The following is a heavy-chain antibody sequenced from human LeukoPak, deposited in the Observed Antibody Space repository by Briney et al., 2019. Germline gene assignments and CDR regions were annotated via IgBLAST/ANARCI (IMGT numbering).Heavy chain of an antibody. CDR1: GFPSSGYA. J-gene: IGHJ4*02. CDR2: MSHDGTNK. V-gene: IGHV3-30-3*01. D-gene: IGHD3-22*01. CDR3: ARHRGPSLHSSAYFDY. Sequence: GRSLRLSCAASGFPSSGYAMHWVRQAPGKGLEWVAVMSHDGTNKYYADSVKGRFTISRDNSKNTLYLQMDSLRTEDTAVYYCARHRGPSLHSSAYFDYWGQGTLVTVSS.